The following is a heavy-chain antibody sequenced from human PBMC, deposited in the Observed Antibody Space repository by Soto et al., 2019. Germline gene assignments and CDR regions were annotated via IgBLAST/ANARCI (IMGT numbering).Heavy chain of an antibody. CDR2: ISYSGNS. V-gene: IGHV4-31*03. CDR3: ARLRRDGSGFPDL. CDR1: GGSISRPGYY. D-gene: IGHD3-22*01. Sequence: QMQLQESGPGLVKPSQTLSLICSVSGGSISRPGYYWAWIRQHPARGLEWIGSISYSGNSNHNPSLQSRLILSVETSQNCFSLRLNSVTSADTAVYYCARLRRDGSGFPDLWGQGARVNVSS. J-gene: IGHJ5*02.